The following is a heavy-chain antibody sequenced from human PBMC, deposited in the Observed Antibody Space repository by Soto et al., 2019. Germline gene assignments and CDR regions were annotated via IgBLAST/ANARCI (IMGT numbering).Heavy chain of an antibody. J-gene: IGHJ6*02. V-gene: IGHV1-18*01. CDR1: GYTFIRYG. Sequence: QVQLAQTASQVKKPGASVRVSCKTAGYTFIRYGIASVGQAPGQELVWMGWISPYNDYTVYAQKFQGRVSMTADTSTRTVYMNLRGLKSDDTAVYYCARGGYYDNSWGKLSHYGLDVWGQGTSVSVSS. D-gene: IGHD3-16*01. CDR2: ISPYNDYT. CDR3: ARGGYYDNSWGKLSHYGLDV.